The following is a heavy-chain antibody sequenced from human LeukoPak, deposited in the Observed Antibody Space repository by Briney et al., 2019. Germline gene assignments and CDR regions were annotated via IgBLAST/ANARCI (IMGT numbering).Heavy chain of an antibody. CDR1: GGTFSSYA. CDR2: IIPIFGTA. V-gene: IGHV1-69*05. J-gene: IGHJ5*02. D-gene: IGHD6-13*01. CDR3: ARDHSSSWYGGWFDP. Sequence: ASVKVSCKASGGTFSSYAISWVRQAPGQGLKWMGGIIPIFGTANYAQKFQGRVTITTDESTSTAYMELSSLRSEDTAVYYCARDHSSSWYGGWFDPWGQGTLVTVSS.